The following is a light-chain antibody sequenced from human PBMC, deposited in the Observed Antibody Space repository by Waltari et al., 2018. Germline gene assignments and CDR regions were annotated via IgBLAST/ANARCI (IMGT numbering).Light chain of an antibody. CDR2: GAF. Sequence: QMTQSPSSLSASVGDRVTITCRASHGIDNFLAWYQQKPGKVPRLLIYGAFTLQSGAPSRFSGSMSGTDFTLTITSLQPDDVATYYCQRYDSVPRTFGQGTKVEI. CDR3: QRYDSVPRT. CDR1: HGIDNF. J-gene: IGKJ1*01. V-gene: IGKV1-27*01.